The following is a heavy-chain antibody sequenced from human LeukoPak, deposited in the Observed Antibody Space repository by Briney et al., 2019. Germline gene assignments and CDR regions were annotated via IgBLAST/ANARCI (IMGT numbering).Heavy chain of an antibody. D-gene: IGHD3-10*01. J-gene: IGHJ4*02. CDR1: GGSISSYY. CDR2: IYSSGST. V-gene: IGHV4-4*07. Sequence: SETLSLTCTVSGGSISSYYWSWIRQPAGKGLEWIGRIYSSGSTNYNPSLKSRVTMSVDTSKNQFSLKLSSVTAADTAVYYCARNADGSGNLLPFYFAYGGPGPLVTVSS. CDR3: ARNADGSGNLLPFYFAY.